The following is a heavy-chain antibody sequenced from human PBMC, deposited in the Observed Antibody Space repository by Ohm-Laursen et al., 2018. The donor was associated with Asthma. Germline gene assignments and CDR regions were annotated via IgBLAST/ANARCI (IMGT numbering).Heavy chain of an antibody. Sequence: GASVKVSCKASGGTFSSYAISWVRQAPGQGLEWMGGIIPIFGTANYAQKFQGRVTITADESTSTAYMELSSLRSEDTAVYYCARDISGEGYYYGMDVWGQGTTVTVSS. CDR3: ARDISGEGYYYGMDV. CDR2: IIPIFGTA. J-gene: IGHJ6*02. D-gene: IGHD4-17*01. V-gene: IGHV1-69*13. CDR1: GGTFSSYA.